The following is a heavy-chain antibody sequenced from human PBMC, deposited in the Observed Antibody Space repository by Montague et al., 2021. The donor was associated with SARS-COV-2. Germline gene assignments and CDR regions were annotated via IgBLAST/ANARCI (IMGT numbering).Heavy chain of an antibody. D-gene: IGHD3-3*01. J-gene: IGHJ4*02. Sequence: SETLSLTCTVSGGSISSSSYFWGWIRQPPGKGLEWIGSIYYSGSTXYKPSLKSRVTISVDTSKNQFSLKLSSVTAADTAVFYCARKTSRGLTIFGVVTASYCSDYWGQGTLVTVSS. CDR3: ARKTSRGLTIFGVVTASYCSDY. V-gene: IGHV4-39*01. CDR2: IYYSGST. CDR1: GGSISSSSYF.